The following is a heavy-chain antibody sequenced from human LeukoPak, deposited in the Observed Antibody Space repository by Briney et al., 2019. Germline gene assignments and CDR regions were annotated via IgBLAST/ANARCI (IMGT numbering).Heavy chain of an antibody. CDR3: AKDARPGSGSYLDY. J-gene: IGHJ4*02. CDR2: IRYDGSNK. V-gene: IGHV3-30*02. Sequence: GGSLRLSCAASGFTFSSYGMHWVRQAPGKGLEWVAFIRYDGSNKYYADSVMGRFTISRDNSKNTLYLQMNSLRAEDTAVYYCAKDARPGSGSYLDYWGQGTLVTVSS. CDR1: GFTFSSYG. D-gene: IGHD3-10*01.